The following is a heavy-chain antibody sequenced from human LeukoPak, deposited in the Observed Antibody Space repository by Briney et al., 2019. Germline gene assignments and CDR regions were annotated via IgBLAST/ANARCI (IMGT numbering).Heavy chain of an antibody. CDR3: ATLTMIVVVSNYYCGMDV. D-gene: IGHD3-22*01. J-gene: IGHJ6*02. Sequence: SVKVSCKASGGTFSSYAISWVRQAPGQGLEWMGGIIPIFGTANYAQKFQGRVTITADESTSTAYMELSSLRSEDTAVYYCATLTMIVVVSNYYCGMDVWGQGTTVTVSS. CDR1: GGTFSSYA. CDR2: IIPIFGTA. V-gene: IGHV1-69*13.